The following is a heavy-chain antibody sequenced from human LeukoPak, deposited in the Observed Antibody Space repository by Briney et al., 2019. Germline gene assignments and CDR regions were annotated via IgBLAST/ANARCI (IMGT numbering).Heavy chain of an antibody. CDR1: GGSFSGYY. CDR2: INHSGST. D-gene: IGHD6-13*01. Sequence: SETLSLTCAVYGGSFSGYYWSWIRQPPGKGLEWIGEINHSGSTNYNPPLKSRVTISVDTSKNQFSLKLSSVTPADTAVYYCARGGRAAAFDYWGQGTLVTVSS. J-gene: IGHJ4*02. V-gene: IGHV4-34*01. CDR3: ARGGRAAAFDY.